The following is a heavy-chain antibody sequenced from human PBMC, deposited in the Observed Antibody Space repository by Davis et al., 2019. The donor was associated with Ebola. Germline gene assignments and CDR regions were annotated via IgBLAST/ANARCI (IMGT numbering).Heavy chain of an antibody. CDR1: GFTFTTYS. CDR3: ARDRFKSRDINYYYGMDV. D-gene: IGHD3-10*01. J-gene: IGHJ6*02. V-gene: IGHV3-21*01. Sequence: GGSLRLSCAGSGFTFTTYSFKWVRQAPGKGLEWISSISSSSGHIYYADSVKGRFTISRDNAKNSLYLQMNSLRAEDTAVYYCARDRFKSRDINYYYGMDVWGQGTTVTVSS. CDR2: ISSSSGHI.